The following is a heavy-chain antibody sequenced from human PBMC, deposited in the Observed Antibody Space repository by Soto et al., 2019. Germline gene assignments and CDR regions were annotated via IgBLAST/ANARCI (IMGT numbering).Heavy chain of an antibody. CDR3: AKLVITGGWYIY. V-gene: IGHV1-69*01. CDR1: GGTLSSLV. Sequence: QVQLVQSGAEVKKPGSSVKVSCKASGGTLSSLVISWVRQAPGQGLEWVGGIIPIFGTANYAQNFQGRVTITADESTSTAHMELSSLRPEDTAVYYCAKLVITGGWYIYWGQGTLVTVFS. D-gene: IGHD6-19*01. J-gene: IGHJ4*02. CDR2: IIPIFGTA.